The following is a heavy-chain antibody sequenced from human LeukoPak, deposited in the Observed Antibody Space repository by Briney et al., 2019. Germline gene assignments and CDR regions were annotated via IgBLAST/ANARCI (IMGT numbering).Heavy chain of an antibody. Sequence: PSETLSLTCAVYGGSFSGYYWSWIRQPPGKGLEWIGEINHSGSTNYNPSLKCRVTISVDTSKNQFSLKLSSVTAADTAVYYCASLTTVTRSWGQGTLVTVSS. J-gene: IGHJ4*02. D-gene: IGHD4-17*01. V-gene: IGHV4-34*01. CDR3: ASLTTVTRS. CDR1: GGSFSGYY. CDR2: INHSGST.